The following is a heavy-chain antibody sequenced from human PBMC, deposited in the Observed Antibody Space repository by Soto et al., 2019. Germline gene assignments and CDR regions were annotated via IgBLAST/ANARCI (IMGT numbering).Heavy chain of an antibody. Sequence: ASVKVSCKASGYTFTGYYMHWLRQAPGPGLEWMGWIKPNSGGTNYAQKFQGWVTMTRDTSISTAYMELSRLRSDDTAVYYCARGGQQQRANIDYWGQGTLVTVSS. CDR3: ARGGQQQRANIDY. J-gene: IGHJ4*02. CDR2: IKPNSGGT. V-gene: IGHV1-2*04. D-gene: IGHD6-13*01. CDR1: GYTFTGYY.